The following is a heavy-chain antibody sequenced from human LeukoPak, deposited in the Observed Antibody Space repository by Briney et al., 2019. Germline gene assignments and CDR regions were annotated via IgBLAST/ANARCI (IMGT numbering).Heavy chain of an antibody. CDR3: ARERSSSWYTQQADYYYYGMDV. CDR2: ISSSGSTI. CDR1: GFTFSDYY. J-gene: IGHJ6*02. Sequence: GGSLRLSCAASGFTFSDYYMSWIRQAPGKGLEWVSYISSSGSTIYYADSVKGRFTISRENAKNSLYLQMNSLRAEDTAVYYCARERSSSWYTQQADYYYYGMDVWGQGTTVTVSS. V-gene: IGHV3-11*01. D-gene: IGHD6-13*01.